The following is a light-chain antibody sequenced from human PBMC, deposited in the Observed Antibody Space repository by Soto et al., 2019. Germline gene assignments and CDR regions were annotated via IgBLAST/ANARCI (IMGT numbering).Light chain of an antibody. J-gene: IGLJ2*01. V-gene: IGLV2-11*01. CDR3: SSYASSSTLVV. CDR1: SSDVGGYNY. CDR2: DVS. Sequence: QSVLTQPRPVSGSPGQSVTISCTGTSSDVGGYNYVSWYQQHPGKAPKLMIYDVSKRPSGVSDRFSGSKSGNTASLTISGLQAEDEADYYCSSYASSSTLVVFGGGTKLTVL.